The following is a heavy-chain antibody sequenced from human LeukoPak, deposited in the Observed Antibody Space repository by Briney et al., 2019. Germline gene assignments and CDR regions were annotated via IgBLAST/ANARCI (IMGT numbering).Heavy chain of an antibody. CDR2: ISSSSSTI. CDR3: ARYGDY. Sequence: GGSLRLSCAASGFTFSSYSMNWVRQAPGKGLEWVSYISSSSSTIYYADSVKGLFTISRDNAKNSLYLQMNSLRAEDTAVYDCARYGDYWGQGTLVTVSS. CDR1: GFTFSSYS. V-gene: IGHV3-48*01. D-gene: IGHD2-8*01. J-gene: IGHJ4*02.